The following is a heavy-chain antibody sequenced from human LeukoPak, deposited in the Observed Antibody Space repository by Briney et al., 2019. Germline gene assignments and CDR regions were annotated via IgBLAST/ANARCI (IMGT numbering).Heavy chain of an antibody. V-gene: IGHV1-18*01. CDR1: GYTFTSYG. J-gene: IGHJ5*02. D-gene: IGHD3-16*02. CDR3: ARDSERYDYVWGSYRYSRFDP. Sequence: ASVKVSCKASGYTFTSYGISWVRQAPGQGLEWMGWISAYNGNTNYAQKLQGRVTMTTDTSTSTAYMELRSLRSDDTAVYYCARDSERYDYVWGSYRYSRFDPWGQGTLVTVSS. CDR2: ISAYNGNT.